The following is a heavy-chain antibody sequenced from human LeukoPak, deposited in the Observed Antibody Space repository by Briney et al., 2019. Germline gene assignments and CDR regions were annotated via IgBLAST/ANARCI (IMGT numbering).Heavy chain of an antibody. CDR1: GFTFSTYG. CDR2: ISYDGSYQ. CDR3: AKDVGGGYTAYYLDN. Sequence: PGGSLRLSCEASGFTFSTYGMHWVRQAPGKGLEWVAVISYDGSYQNYAESVKGRFTISRGNSENTLFLQMSSLGPEDTAMYSCAKDVGGGYTAYYLDNWGQGTLVAVSS. J-gene: IGHJ4*02. V-gene: IGHV3-30*18. D-gene: IGHD5-12*01.